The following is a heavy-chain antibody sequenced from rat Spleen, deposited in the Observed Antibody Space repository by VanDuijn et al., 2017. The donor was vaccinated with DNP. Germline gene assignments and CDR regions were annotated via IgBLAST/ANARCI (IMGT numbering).Heavy chain of an antibody. Sequence: EVQLVESGGGLVQPGRSLKLSCAASGFIFSNYGMAWVRQAPTKGLERVASISAGGTNTFYRDSVRGRFTSSRANAKNTQYLQMDSLRSEDSATYYCTTINYAGLTDYFDYWGPGVMVTVSS. CDR2: ISAGGTNT. J-gene: IGHJ2*01. CDR3: TTINYAGLTDYFDY. D-gene: IGHD1-11*01. V-gene: IGHV5S13*01. CDR1: GFIFSNYG.